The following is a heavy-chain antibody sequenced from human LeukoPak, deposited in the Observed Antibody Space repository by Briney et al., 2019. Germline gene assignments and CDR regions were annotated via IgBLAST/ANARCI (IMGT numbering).Heavy chain of an antibody. V-gene: IGHV1-69*05. CDR1: GGTFSSYA. CDR2: IIPIFGTA. CDR3: ARDGDYDILTGEPYYFEY. D-gene: IGHD3-9*01. J-gene: IGHJ4*02. Sequence: ASVKVSCKASGGTFSSYAISWVRQAPGQGLEWMGRIIPIFGTANYAQKFQGRVTITTDESTSTAYMELSSLRSEDTAVYYCARDGDYDILTGEPYYFEYWGQGTLVTVSS.